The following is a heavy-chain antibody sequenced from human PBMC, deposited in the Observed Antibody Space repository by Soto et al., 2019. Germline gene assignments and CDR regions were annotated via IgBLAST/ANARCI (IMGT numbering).Heavy chain of an antibody. CDR3: ARGSVYFDS. V-gene: IGHV4-30-4*01. D-gene: IGHD2-15*01. CDR1: GCYRSSGGYY. J-gene: IGHJ3*02. Sequence: PSVTLSLTCPVSGCYRSSGGYYWSWLRQPPGKGLEWIGYIYYSGSTYYNPSLKSRVTISVDTSKNQFSLKLSSVTAADTAVYYCARGSVYFDSWGQGTMVTVSS. CDR2: IYYSGST.